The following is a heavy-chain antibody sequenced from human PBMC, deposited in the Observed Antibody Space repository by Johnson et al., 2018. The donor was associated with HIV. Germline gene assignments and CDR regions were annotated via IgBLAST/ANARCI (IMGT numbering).Heavy chain of an antibody. CDR2: IYSGGST. CDR1: GFTVSSNY. CDR3: ASSEYGDYLLDATFDI. V-gene: IGHV3-53*01. D-gene: IGHD4-17*01. Sequence: VQLVESGGGLIQPGGSLRLSCAASGFTVSSNYMSWVRQAPGKGLEWVSVIYSGGSTYYADSVKGRVTISRDNSKNTLYLQMNSRRAEDTAVYYCASSEYGDYLLDATFDIWGQGTMVTVSS. J-gene: IGHJ3*02.